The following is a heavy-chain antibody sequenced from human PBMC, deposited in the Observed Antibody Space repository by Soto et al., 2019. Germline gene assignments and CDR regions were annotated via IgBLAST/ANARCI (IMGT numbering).Heavy chain of an antibody. V-gene: IGHV3-30*03. CDR1: GFSFSSYG. CDR2: ISYGGSNK. CDR3: ARDRLYSGYDSFDY. J-gene: IGHJ4*02. Sequence: GGSLTLSCAASGFSFSSYGMHWVRQAPGKGLEWVAVISYGGSNKYYADSVKGRFTISRDNSKNTLYLQMNSLRAEDTAVYYCARDRLYSGYDSFDYWGPGTLVTVSS. D-gene: IGHD5-12*01.